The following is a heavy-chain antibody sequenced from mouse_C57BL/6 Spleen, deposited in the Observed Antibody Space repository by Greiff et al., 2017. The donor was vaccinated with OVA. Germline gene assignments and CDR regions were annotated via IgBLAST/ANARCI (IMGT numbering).Heavy chain of an antibody. Sequence: EVKLMESGEGLVKPGGSLKLSCAASGFTFSSYAMSWVRQTPEKRLEWVAYISSGGDYIYYADTVKGRFTISRDNARNTLYLQMSSLKSEDTAMYYCTRHYDYDDYYAMDYWGQGTSVTVSS. D-gene: IGHD2-4*01. J-gene: IGHJ4*01. CDR1: GFTFSSYA. CDR2: ISSGGDYI. V-gene: IGHV5-9-1*02. CDR3: TRHYDYDDYYAMDY.